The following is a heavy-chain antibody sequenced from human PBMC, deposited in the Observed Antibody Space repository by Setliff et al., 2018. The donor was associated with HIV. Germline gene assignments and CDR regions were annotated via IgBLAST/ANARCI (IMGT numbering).Heavy chain of an antibody. CDR3: ARVPVLYYYDSSGYYENWFDP. CDR2: ISAFNENT. J-gene: IGHJ5*02. D-gene: IGHD3-22*01. Sequence: ASVKVSCKTSGYTFSNHGITWLRQAPGQGLEWMGWISAFNENTNYAQRFHDRVTMTIDTSTDTAYMELSSLRSEDTAVYYCARVPVLYYYDSSGYYENWFDPWGQGTLVTVSS. CDR1: GYTFSNHG. V-gene: IGHV1-18*01.